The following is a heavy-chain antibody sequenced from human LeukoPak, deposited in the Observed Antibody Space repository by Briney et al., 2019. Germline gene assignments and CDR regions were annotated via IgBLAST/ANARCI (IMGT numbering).Heavy chain of an antibody. CDR3: ARRQVGGSHGGWFAP. CDR2: IHPGDSAT. V-gene: IGHV5-51*01. Sequence: RAGASLKISCEASGSIFTSYWIGWGRQLPGKGLEWMGIIHPGDSATRYTPSFQGQVTISVDKSITTAYLQWSSLKASAIYYCARRQVGGSHGGWFAPWGQGTLVTVSS. CDR1: GSIFTSYW. D-gene: IGHD1-26*01. J-gene: IGHJ5*02.